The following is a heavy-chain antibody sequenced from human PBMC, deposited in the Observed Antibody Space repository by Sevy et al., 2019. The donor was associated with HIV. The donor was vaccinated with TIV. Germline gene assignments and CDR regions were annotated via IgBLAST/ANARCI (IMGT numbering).Heavy chain of an antibody. CDR3: ASDLAGAPYVDA. CDR1: GFIFSDQY. J-gene: IGHJ6*03. CDR2: IRTRARSYTT. D-gene: IGHD1-26*01. V-gene: IGHV3-72*01. Sequence: GGSLRLSCAASGFIFSDQYMDWVRQAPGKGLEWVGRIRTRARSYTTEYAESVQGRFTSSRDDSQSLLFLQMNSLKTEDTAVYYCASDLAGAPYVDAWGKGTTVTVSS.